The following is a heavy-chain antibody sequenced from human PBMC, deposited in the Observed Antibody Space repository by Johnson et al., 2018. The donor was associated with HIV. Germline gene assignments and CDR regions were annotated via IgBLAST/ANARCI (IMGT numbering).Heavy chain of an antibody. CDR1: GFTFSTYG. J-gene: IGHJ3*02. CDR3: AKDEEGYSSAWSAGTAFDI. V-gene: IGHV3-33*06. D-gene: IGHD6-13*01. Sequence: QVQVVESGGGVVQPGRSLRLSCAASGFTFSTYGMHWVRQAPGKGLEWVALIWYDGREKDYADSVKGRFTLSRDNSKNTLYLQMNSLKADDTAIYYCAKDEEGYSSAWSAGTAFDIWGQGTMVTVSS. CDR2: IWYDGREK.